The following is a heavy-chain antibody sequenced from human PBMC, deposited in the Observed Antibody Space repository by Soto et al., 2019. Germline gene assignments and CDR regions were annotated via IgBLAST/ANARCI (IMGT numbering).Heavy chain of an antibody. Sequence: GESLKISCKGSGYTFSTYSIAWVRQMPGKGLEWMGLIYPRDSDTKYSPAFQGQVTISADKSINTVYLHWTSLEASDSGMYYCARKFAPEFFDSWGQGTLVTCSS. CDR1: GYTFSTYS. CDR2: IYPRDSDT. D-gene: IGHD3-10*01. J-gene: IGHJ4*01. CDR3: ARKFAPEFFDS. V-gene: IGHV5-51*01.